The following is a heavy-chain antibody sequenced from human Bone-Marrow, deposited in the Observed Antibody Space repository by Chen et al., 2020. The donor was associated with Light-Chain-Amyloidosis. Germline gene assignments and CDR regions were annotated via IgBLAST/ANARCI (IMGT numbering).Heavy chain of an antibody. D-gene: IGHD3-16*02. CDR1: GDSINSSPYF. Sequence: QLQLQESGPGLVKPSETLSLTCTVSGDSINSSPYFWGWIRQSPGNGLEWIGTVFSTGTTYYNPSRKSRLTISVDTSKNQFSLKLSSGTAADTAVYYCARHPRYLDWFDPWGQVTLVIVSS. V-gene: IGHV4-39*01. CDR3: ARHPRYLDWFDP. J-gene: IGHJ5*02. CDR2: VFSTGTT.